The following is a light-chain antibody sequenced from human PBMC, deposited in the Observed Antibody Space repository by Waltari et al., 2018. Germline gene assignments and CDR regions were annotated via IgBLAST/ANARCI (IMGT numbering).Light chain of an antibody. V-gene: IGKV1-39*01. Sequence: DIQLTQSPSSLSASVGDRVTITCRASQSIASYLNWYQQKPGKSPKFRIYAASSLQSGVPSRFSGSRAGTDFTLTISSLQPEDFAVYYCQQSYSSPFTFGPGTRVDIK. J-gene: IGKJ3*01. CDR2: AAS. CDR3: QQSYSSPFT. CDR1: QSIASY.